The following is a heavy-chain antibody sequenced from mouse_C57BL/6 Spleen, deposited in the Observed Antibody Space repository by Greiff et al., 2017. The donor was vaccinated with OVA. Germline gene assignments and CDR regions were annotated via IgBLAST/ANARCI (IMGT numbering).Heavy chain of an antibody. J-gene: IGHJ1*03. Sequence: EVQLQQSGAELVRPGASVKLSCTASGFNIKDYYMHWVKQRPEQGLEWIGRIDPEDGDTEYAPKFQGKATMTADTSSNTAYLQISSLTSEDTAVYYCTSPYYYGSSPLGYFDVWGTGTTVTVSS. D-gene: IGHD1-1*01. V-gene: IGHV14-1*01. CDR2: IDPEDGDT. CDR1: GFNIKDYY. CDR3: TSPYYYGSSPLGYFDV.